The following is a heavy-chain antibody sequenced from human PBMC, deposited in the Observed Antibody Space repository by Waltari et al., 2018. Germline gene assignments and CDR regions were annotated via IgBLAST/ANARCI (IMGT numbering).Heavy chain of an antibody. J-gene: IGHJ3*02. D-gene: IGHD6-13*01. Sequence: QVQLVQSGAEVKKPGASVKVSCKASGYTFTGYYMHWLRQAPGQGLEWMGRINPNSGGTNYAQKFQGRVTMTRDTSISTAYMELSRLRSDDTAVYYCARRIAAAGYDAFDIWGQGTMVTVSS. CDR3: ARRIAAAGYDAFDI. CDR1: GYTFTGYY. CDR2: INPNSGGT. V-gene: IGHV1-2*06.